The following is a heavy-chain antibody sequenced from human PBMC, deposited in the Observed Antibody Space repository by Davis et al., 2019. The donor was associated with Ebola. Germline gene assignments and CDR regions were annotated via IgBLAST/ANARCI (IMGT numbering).Heavy chain of an antibody. CDR2: IKQDGSEK. Sequence: GGSLRLSCAASGFTFSSYGMHWVRQAPGKGLEWVANIKQDGSEKYYVDSVKGRFTISRDTAKNSLYLQMNSLRAEDTAVYYCARDRGYSSGWYGDWFDPWGQGTLVTVSS. CDR3: ARDRGYSSGWYGDWFDP. J-gene: IGHJ5*02. D-gene: IGHD6-19*01. CDR1: GFTFSSYG. V-gene: IGHV3-7*03.